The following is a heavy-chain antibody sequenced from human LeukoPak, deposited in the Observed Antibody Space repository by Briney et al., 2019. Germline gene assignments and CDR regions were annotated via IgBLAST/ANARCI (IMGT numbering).Heavy chain of an antibody. D-gene: IGHD6-6*01. V-gene: IGHV4-34*01. CDR1: GGSFSGHY. CDR3: GKTPTALVRGGYYFDN. Sequence: SETLSLTCAVYGGSFSGHYWSWIRQPPGKGLEWIGEINHIGSTAYNPSLTSRVTIAVDTSKNQFSLKLSSVTAADTAVYYCGKTPTALVRGGYYFDNWGRGTLVTVSS. J-gene: IGHJ4*02. CDR2: INHIGST.